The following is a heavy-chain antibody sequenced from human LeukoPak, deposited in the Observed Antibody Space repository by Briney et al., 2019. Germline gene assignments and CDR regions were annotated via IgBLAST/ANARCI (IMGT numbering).Heavy chain of an antibody. Sequence: PSETLSLTCTVSGGSISSSSYYWGWIRQPPGKGLNWIGSIYYSGSTYYNPSLKSRVTISVDTSRDQFSLKLSSVTAADTAVYYCARVSPRAAAGTLLDYWGQGTLVTVSS. V-gene: IGHV4-39*07. D-gene: IGHD6-13*01. CDR2: IYYSGST. CDR3: ARVSPRAAAGTLLDY. CDR1: GGSISSSSYY. J-gene: IGHJ4*02.